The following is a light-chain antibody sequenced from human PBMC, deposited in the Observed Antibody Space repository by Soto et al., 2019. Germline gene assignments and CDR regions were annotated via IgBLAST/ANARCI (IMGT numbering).Light chain of an antibody. CDR1: QSVSSDY. CDR2: GAS. V-gene: IGKV3-20*01. Sequence: EIVLTQSPATLSLSPGERATLSCRASQSVSSDYLAWYQQKPGQAPRLLIYGASNRATGVPDRFSGSGSGTDFTLTISRLEPEEFAVYYCLQYDESETFGRGTKVAIK. CDR3: LQYDESET. J-gene: IGKJ4*02.